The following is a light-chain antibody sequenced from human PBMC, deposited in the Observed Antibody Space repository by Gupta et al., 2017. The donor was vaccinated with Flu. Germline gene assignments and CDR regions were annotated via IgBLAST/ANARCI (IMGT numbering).Light chain of an antibody. Sequence: FAIARHQQKSHHSPRFPMRIHLDGSTQKGDGIPNRFAGSNSGTGPSLTISALQSEDEATYYCQTWATSPHWVFGKGTKLTVL. J-gene: IGLJ3*02. CDR1: FA. V-gene: IGLV4-69*01. CDR3: QTWATSPHWV. CDR2: IHLDGST.